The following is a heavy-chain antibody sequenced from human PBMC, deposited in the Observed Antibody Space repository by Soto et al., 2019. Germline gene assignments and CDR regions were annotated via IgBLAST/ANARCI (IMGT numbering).Heavy chain of an antibody. V-gene: IGHV4-59*11. CDR2: IYYSGST. CDR1: GGSISNHY. J-gene: IGHJ4*02. CDR3: ARVYGLDLFDY. Sequence: PSQTLSLTCTVFGGSISNHYWSLIRQPPGKGLEWIGYIYYSGSTNYNPSLKSRVTISVDTSKNQFSLKLSSVTAADTAVYYCARVYGLDLFDYWGQGTLVTVSS. D-gene: IGHD2-8*01.